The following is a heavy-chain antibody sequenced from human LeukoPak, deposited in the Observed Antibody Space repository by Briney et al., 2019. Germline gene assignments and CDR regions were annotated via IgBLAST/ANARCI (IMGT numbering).Heavy chain of an antibody. CDR1: GFTFSNYE. V-gene: IGHV4-59*04. Sequence: GSLRLSCAASGFTFSNYEMNWVRQAPGKGLEWIGCMSHSGYTFYNSSLKSRVTMSLDTSKNQFSLKLTSVTAADSAVYYCARVPGEDYYYYMDVWGTGTTVTVSS. J-gene: IGHJ6*03. CDR3: ARVPGEDYYYYMDV. CDR2: MSHSGYT. D-gene: IGHD3-16*01.